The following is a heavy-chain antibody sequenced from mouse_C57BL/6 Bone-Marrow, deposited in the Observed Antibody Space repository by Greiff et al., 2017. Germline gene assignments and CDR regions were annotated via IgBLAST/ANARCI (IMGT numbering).Heavy chain of an antibody. CDR1: GFTFSSYG. Sequence: EVKLMESGGDLVKPGGSLKLSCAASGFTFSSYGMSWVRQTPDKRLEWVATISSGGSYTYYPDSVKGRFTISRDNAKNTLYLQMSSLKSEDTAMYYCARHGMVTTRFAYWGQGTLVTVSA. D-gene: IGHD2-2*01. J-gene: IGHJ3*01. V-gene: IGHV5-6*01. CDR2: ISSGGSYT. CDR3: ARHGMVTTRFAY.